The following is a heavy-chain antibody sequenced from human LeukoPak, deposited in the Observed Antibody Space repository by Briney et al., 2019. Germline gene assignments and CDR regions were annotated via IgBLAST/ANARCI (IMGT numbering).Heavy chain of an antibody. D-gene: IGHD5-12*01. CDR1: GFTFSTFA. J-gene: IGHJ6*03. V-gene: IGHV3-23*01. CDR2: IFPSGGEI. CDR3: ARDNGGYGNYYMDV. Sequence: PGGSLRLSCAASGFTFSTFAMIWVRQPPGKGLEWVSSIFPSGGEIHYADSVRGRFTISRDNSKSTLSLQMNSLRAEDTALYYCARDNGGYGNYYMDVWGKGTTVTVSS.